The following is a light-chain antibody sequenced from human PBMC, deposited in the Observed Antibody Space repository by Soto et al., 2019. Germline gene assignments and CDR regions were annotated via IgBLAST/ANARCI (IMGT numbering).Light chain of an antibody. CDR2: ATS. CDR1: QSISSH. CDR3: QQTSRTPQFT. Sequence: DIQMTQSPASLSAFVGDRVTITCRASQSISSHLNWYQQKPGEPPKLLIYATSSLQTGVPSRFSGSGSVTDFTLTIAGLQPEHVSTYVCQQTSRTPQFTFGPGTRVEIK. J-gene: IGKJ3*01. V-gene: IGKV1-39*01.